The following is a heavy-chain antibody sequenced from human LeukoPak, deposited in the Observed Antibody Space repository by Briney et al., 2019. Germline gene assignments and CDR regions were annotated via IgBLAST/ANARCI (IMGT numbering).Heavy chain of an antibody. Sequence: GGSLRLSCAASGFTFSTYGMHWVRQAPGKGLEWVSVIYSDGRTYYAESVKGRFTITRDNSKNTVNLQMNSLRGEDTAVYYCGRDVNSYGFTWFDYWGQGTLVTVSS. D-gene: IGHD5-18*01. CDR2: IYSDGRT. CDR1: GFTFSTYG. CDR3: GRDVNSYGFTWFDY. J-gene: IGHJ5*01. V-gene: IGHV3-NL1*01.